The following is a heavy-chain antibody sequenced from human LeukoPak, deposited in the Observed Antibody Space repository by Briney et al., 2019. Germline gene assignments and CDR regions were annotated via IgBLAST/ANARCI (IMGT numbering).Heavy chain of an antibody. CDR3: ARGIVVVD. J-gene: IGHJ4*02. V-gene: IGHV3-48*03. CDR2: ISSSGSTI. Sequence: PGGSLRLSCAASGFTFSSYEMNWVRQAPGQGLDWDSYISSSGSTIYYADSVKGRFTISRDNAKNSRYLQMNRLRAQDTAVYYCARGIVVVDWGQRTLVTVSS. CDR1: GFTFSSYE. D-gene: IGHD2-21*01.